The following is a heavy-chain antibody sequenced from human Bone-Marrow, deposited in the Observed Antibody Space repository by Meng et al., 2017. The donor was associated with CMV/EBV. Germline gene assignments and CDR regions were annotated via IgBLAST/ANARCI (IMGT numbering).Heavy chain of an antibody. Sequence: ASVKVSCKASEYTFTRYDINWVRQAIGQGLEWMGWMNPDSGNTAYAQKFQGRVTMTRDTSTSTAYMELRSLKSEDTAVYYCARSIWSGYSSFDPCGQGTLVTVSS. V-gene: IGHV1-8*01. D-gene: IGHD3-3*01. J-gene: IGHJ5*02. CDR3: ARSIWSGYSSFDP. CDR1: EYTFTRYD. CDR2: MNPDSGNT.